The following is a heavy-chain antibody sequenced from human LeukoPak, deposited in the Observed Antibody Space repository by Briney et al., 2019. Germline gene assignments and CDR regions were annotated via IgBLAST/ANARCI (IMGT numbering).Heavy chain of an antibody. D-gene: IGHD2-2*01. V-gene: IGHV3-30-3*01. CDR1: GFTFSSYA. CDR2: ISYDGSNK. Sequence: GGSLRLSCTASGFTFSSYAMHWVRQAPGKGLEWVAVISYDGSNKYYADSVKGRFTISRDNSKNTLYLQMNSLRAEDTAVYYCAIDCSSTSCPSLDWGQGTLVTVSS. CDR3: AIDCSSTSCPSLD. J-gene: IGHJ4*02.